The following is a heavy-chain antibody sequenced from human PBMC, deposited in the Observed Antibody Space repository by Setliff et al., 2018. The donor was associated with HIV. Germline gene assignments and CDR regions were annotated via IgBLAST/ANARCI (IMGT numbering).Heavy chain of an antibody. V-gene: IGHV4-4*08. CDR2: IHTTGSP. Sequence: SETLSLTCTVSGVPISNYHWGWIRQPPGRGLEWIGSIHTTGSPKNNPSLQSRVSISIDMAKSLFSLELSSVTAADTAVYYCARGYGSWDYWGQGTLVTVSS. CDR3: ARGYGSWDY. D-gene: IGHD1-20*01. CDR1: GVPISNYH. J-gene: IGHJ4*02.